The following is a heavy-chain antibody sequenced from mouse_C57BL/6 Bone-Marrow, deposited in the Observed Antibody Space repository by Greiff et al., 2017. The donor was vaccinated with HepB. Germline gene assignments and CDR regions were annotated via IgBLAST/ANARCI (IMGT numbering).Heavy chain of an antibody. D-gene: IGHD2-4*01. J-gene: IGHJ3*01. Sequence: VQLQQSGAELVRPGTSVKVSCKASGYAFTNYLIEWVKQRPGQGLEWIGVINPGSGGTNYNEKFKGKATLTAYKSSSTAYMQSSSLTSEDSAVYFCARSGDYGRGAWFAYWGQGTLVTVSA. CDR2: INPGSGGT. V-gene: IGHV1-54*01. CDR3: ARSGDYGRGAWFAY. CDR1: GYAFTNYL.